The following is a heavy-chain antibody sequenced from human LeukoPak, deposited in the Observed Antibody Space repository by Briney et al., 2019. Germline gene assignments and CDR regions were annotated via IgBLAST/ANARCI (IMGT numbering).Heavy chain of an antibody. D-gene: IGHD2-21*02. Sequence: GGSLRLSCAASGFTFSSYWMSWVRQDLGRGLEWVADIKQAGTQDYYVDSVEGRLTISRDNVKNSLYLQMNSLTVEYTAVYYCARDCGSDCSQAFDIWGQGTMVTVSS. CDR1: GFTFSSYW. CDR2: IKQAGTQD. J-gene: IGHJ3*02. V-gene: IGHV3-7*05. CDR3: ARDCGSDCSQAFDI.